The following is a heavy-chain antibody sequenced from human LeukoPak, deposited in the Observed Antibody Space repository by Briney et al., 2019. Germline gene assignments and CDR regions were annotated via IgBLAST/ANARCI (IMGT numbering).Heavy chain of an antibody. J-gene: IGHJ4*02. Sequence: ASVKVSCKASGYTFTGYYMHWVRQAPGQGLEWMGRINPNSGGTNYAQKFQGRVTMTGDTSISTAYMELSRLRSDDTAVYYCARECSGGRCYFDYWGQGTLVTVSS. CDR1: GYTFTGYY. V-gene: IGHV1-2*06. CDR2: INPNSGGT. CDR3: ARECSGGRCYFDY. D-gene: IGHD2-15*01.